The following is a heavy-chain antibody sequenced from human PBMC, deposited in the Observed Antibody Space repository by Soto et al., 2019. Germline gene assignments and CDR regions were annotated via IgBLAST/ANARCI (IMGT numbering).Heavy chain of an antibody. CDR1: GFTFSSYW. D-gene: IGHD1-26*01. V-gene: IGHV3-7*03. CDR2: IKQDGSEK. Sequence: GLCLRRSWAASGFTFSSYWMSWVRQAPGKGLEWVANIKQDGSEKYYVDSVKGRFTISRDNAKKSLYLQMNSLRGADTAVYDGASPYCYYYGIGGRGQGCTVTVSS. CDR3: ASPYCYYYGIGG. J-gene: IGHJ6*01.